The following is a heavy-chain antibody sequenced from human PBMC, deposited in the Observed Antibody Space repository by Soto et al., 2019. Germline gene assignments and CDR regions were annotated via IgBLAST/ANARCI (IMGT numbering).Heavy chain of an antibody. V-gene: IGHV3-11*01. J-gene: IGHJ4*02. CDR2: ISSSGSTI. CDR3: AREDTAMVTFLGY. CDR1: GFTFSDYY. D-gene: IGHD5-18*01. Sequence: GGSLILSCAASGFTFSDYYMSWIRQAPGKGLEWVSYISSSGSTIYYADSVKGRFTISRDNAKNSLYLQMNSLRAEDTAVYYCAREDTAMVTFLGYWGQGTLVTVSS.